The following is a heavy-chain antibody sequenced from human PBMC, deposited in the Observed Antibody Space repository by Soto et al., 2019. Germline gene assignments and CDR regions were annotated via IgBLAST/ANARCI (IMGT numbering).Heavy chain of an antibody. CDR2: ISYDGSNK. Sequence: QVQLVESGGGVVQPGRSLRLSCAASGFTFSSYGMHWVRQAPGKGLEWVAVISYDGSNKYYADSVKGRFTISRDNSKNTLYLQMNSRRAEDTAVYYCAKAVQLLFGRKGNYYYYYGMDVWGQGTTVTVSS. CDR1: GFTFSSYG. V-gene: IGHV3-30*18. D-gene: IGHD2-2*01. J-gene: IGHJ6*02. CDR3: AKAVQLLFGRKGNYYYYYGMDV.